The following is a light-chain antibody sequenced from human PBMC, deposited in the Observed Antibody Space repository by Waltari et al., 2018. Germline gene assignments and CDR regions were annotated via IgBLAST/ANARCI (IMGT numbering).Light chain of an antibody. CDR2: HAS. V-gene: IGKV1-5*01. CDR1: QSISSG. Sequence: DIQMTQSPAPLSASVGDRVTITCRASQSISSGLAWFQQKPGKAPKLLIYHASGLESGVPSRFSGSGSGTEFTLTISSLQPDDFATYYCQQYNNFWTFGQGTKVEIK. J-gene: IGKJ1*01. CDR3: QQYNNFWT.